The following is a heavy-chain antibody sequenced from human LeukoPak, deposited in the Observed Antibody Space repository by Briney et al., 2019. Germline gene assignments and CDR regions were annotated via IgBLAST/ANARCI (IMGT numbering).Heavy chain of an antibody. CDR1: GYTFTGHF. Sequence: ASVKVSCKASGYTFTGHFIHWVRHAPGQGLEWMGSTIPILGIANYAQKFQSRVTITADKSTRTAYMELSSLRSEDTAVYYCARVRLKMEMATISPDWYFDLWGRGTLVTVSS. CDR3: ARVRLKMEMATISPDWYFDL. V-gene: IGHV1-69*04. CDR2: TIPILGIA. D-gene: IGHD5-24*01. J-gene: IGHJ2*01.